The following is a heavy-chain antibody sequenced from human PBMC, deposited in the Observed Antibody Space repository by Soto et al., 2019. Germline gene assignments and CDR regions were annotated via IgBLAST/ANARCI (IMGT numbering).Heavy chain of an antibody. V-gene: IGHV4-34*01. D-gene: IGHD3-10*01. CDR3: ARARGGGSGSPWGNYYYYGMDV. CDR2: INHSGST. J-gene: IGHJ6*02. Sequence: SETLSLTCAVYGGSFSGYYWSWIRQPPGKGLEWIGEINHSGSTNYNPSLKSRVTISVDTSKNQFSLKLSSVTAADTAVYYCARARGGGSGSPWGNYYYYGMDVWGQGTTVTVSS. CDR1: GGSFSGYY.